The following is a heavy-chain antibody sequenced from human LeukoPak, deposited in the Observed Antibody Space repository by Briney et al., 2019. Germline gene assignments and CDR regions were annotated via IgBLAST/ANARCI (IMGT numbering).Heavy chain of an antibody. CDR2: INPNSGGT. CDR1: GYTFTGYY. CDR3: ARDSIMRGIVVVPKVY. V-gene: IGHV1-2*02. D-gene: IGHD3-22*01. J-gene: IGHJ4*02. Sequence: ASVKVSCKASGYTFTGYYMHWVRQAPGQGLEWMGWINPNSGGTNYAQKFQGRVTMTRDTSISTAYMELSRLRSDDTAVYYCARDSIMRGIVVVPKVYWGQGTLVTVSS.